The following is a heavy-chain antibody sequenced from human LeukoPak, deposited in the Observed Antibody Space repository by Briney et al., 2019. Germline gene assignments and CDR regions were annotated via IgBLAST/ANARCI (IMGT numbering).Heavy chain of an antibody. V-gene: IGHV3-48*03. Sequence: AGGSLRLSCAASGFTFSNYEMNWVRQAPGKGLEWVSYISGSADTIYYADSVKGRFTISRDNTKSALYLQMNNLGAEDTAVYYCARAIAVAGTDYWGQGTLVTVSS. D-gene: IGHD6-19*01. J-gene: IGHJ4*02. CDR3: ARAIAVAGTDY. CDR2: ISGSADTI. CDR1: GFTFSNYE.